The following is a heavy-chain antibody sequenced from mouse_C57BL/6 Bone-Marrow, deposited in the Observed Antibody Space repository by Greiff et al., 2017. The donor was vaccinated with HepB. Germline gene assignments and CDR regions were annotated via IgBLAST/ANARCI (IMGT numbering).Heavy chain of an antibody. CDR3: ARGSYYGNYGYYAMDY. CDR2: IDPSDSYT. V-gene: IGHV1-59*01. Sequence: QVQLKQPGAELVRPGTSVKLSCKASGYTFTSYWMHWVKQRPGQGLEWIGVIDPSDSYTNYNQKFKGKATLTVDTSSSTAYMQLSSLTSEDSAVYYCARGSYYGNYGYYAMDYWGQGTSVTVSS. D-gene: IGHD2-1*01. J-gene: IGHJ4*01. CDR1: GYTFTSYW.